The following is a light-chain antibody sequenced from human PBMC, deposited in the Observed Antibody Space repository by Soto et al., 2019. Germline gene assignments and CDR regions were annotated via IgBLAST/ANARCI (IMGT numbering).Light chain of an antibody. CDR1: PSVSSN. V-gene: IGKV3-15*01. Sequence: ELVMAQSPAPLSVSPGERATLSCRASPSVSSNLAWYQQKRGQAPRLLIYGASSRATGIPARFSGSGSGTEFTLTIGSLQSDDVAVYYCQQYNNWPRTFGQGTKVDIK. CDR2: GAS. CDR3: QQYNNWPRT. J-gene: IGKJ2*01.